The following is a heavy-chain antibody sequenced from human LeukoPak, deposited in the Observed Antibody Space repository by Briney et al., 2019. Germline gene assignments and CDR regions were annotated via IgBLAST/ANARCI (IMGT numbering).Heavy chain of an antibody. CDR1: GYSFTTYW. CDR3: ARLSSGWCFNY. V-gene: IGHV5-51*01. J-gene: IGHJ4*02. D-gene: IGHD6-19*01. CDR2: VYPDDSDA. Sequence: GESLKISCKGSGYSFTTYWIGWVLQMPGKGLEWMGIVYPDDSDARYSPSFQGQVTISVDKSINTAFLQWSSLKASDTAMYYCARLSSGWCFNYWGQGTLVTVSS.